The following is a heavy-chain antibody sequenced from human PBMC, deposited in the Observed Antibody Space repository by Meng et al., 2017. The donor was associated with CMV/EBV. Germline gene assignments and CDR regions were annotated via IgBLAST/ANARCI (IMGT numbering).Heavy chain of an antibody. CDR2: IYHSGST. Sequence: SETLSLTCTVSGYSISSGYYWGWIRQPPGKGLEWIGSIYHSGSTYYNPSLKSRVTISVDTSKNQFSLKLSSVTAADTAVYYCARDNGARPGRPYYYYGMDVWGQWTTVTVSS. D-gene: IGHD6-6*01. J-gene: IGHJ6*02. CDR1: GYSISSGYY. CDR3: ARDNGARPGRPYYYYGMDV. V-gene: IGHV4-38-2*02.